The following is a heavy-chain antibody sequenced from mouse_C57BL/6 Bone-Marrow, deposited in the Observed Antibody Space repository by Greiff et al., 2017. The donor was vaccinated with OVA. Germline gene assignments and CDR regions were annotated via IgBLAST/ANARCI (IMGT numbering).Heavy chain of an antibody. CDR2: ISDGGSYT. V-gene: IGHV5-4*01. D-gene: IGHD1-1*01. CDR3: ARDEGSYYYGSSYGFFAY. Sequence: DVKLVESGGGLVKPGGSLKLSCAASGFTFSSYAMSWVRQTPEKRLEWVATISDGGSYTYYPDNVKGRFTISRDNAKNNLYLQMSHLKSEDTAMYYCARDEGSYYYGSSYGFFAYWGQGTLVTVSA. J-gene: IGHJ3*01. CDR1: GFTFSSYA.